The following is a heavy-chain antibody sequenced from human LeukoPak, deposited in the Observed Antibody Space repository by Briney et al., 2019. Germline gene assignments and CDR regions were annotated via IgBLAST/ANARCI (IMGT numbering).Heavy chain of an antibody. CDR2: VRYDESTK. CDR3: AKDVPVAYFDY. CDR1: GFTFSSYG. J-gene: IGHJ4*02. D-gene: IGHD2-2*01. Sequence: GGSLRLSCAASGFTFSSYGMHWVRQAPGKGLEWVAFVRYDESTKFYADSVKGRFTISRDNSKTTLYLQMNSLRAEDTAVYYCAKDVPVAYFDYWGQGTLVTVSS. V-gene: IGHV3-30*02.